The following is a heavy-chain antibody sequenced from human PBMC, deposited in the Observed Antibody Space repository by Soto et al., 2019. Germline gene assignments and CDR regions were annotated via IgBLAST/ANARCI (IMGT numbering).Heavy chain of an antibody. CDR2: IYYSGST. Sequence: NPSETLSLTCTVSGGSISSGGYYWSWIRQHPGKGLEWIGYIYYSGSTYYNPSLKSRVTISVDTSKNQFSLKLSSVTAADTAVYYCARDTRYDSSGYHFDYWGQGTLVTVSS. J-gene: IGHJ4*02. CDR3: ARDTRYDSSGYHFDY. V-gene: IGHV4-31*03. CDR1: GGSISSGGYY. D-gene: IGHD3-22*01.